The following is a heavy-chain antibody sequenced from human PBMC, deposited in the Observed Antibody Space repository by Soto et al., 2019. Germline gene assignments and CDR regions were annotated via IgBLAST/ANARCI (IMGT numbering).Heavy chain of an antibody. V-gene: IGHV1-24*01. Sequence: ASVKVSCKVSGYTLTELSMHWVRQAPGKGLEWMGGFDPEDGETIYAQKFQGRVTMTEDTSTDTAYMELSSLRSEDTAVYYCARDRYDFWSGHDAFYIWGQGTMVTVSS. CDR3: ARDRYDFWSGHDAFYI. J-gene: IGHJ3*02. CDR1: GYTLTELS. D-gene: IGHD3-3*01. CDR2: FDPEDGET.